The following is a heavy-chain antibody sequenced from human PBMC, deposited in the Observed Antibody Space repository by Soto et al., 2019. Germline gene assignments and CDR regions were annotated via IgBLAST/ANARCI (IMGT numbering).Heavy chain of an antibody. D-gene: IGHD5-12*01. CDR2: IIVGSGNT. CDR3: ARWGGYDRVAFDI. J-gene: IGHJ3*02. CDR1: GFTFTSSA. V-gene: IGHV1-58*02. Sequence: SVKVSCKASGFTFTSSAMHCVRQARGQRLEWIGWIIVGSGNTTYAQKFQGRVTITADKSTSTAHMELSSLRSEDTAVYYCARWGGYDRVAFDIWGQGTMVTVSS.